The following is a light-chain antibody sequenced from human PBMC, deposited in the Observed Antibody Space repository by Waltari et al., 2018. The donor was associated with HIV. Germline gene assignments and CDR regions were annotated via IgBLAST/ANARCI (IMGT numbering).Light chain of an antibody. CDR2: EVS. CDR3: SSYSSSITLYVV. V-gene: IGLV2-14*01. J-gene: IGLJ2*01. Sequence: QSALPQPASVSGSPGQSITIPCTGTRSDVGGYKHVPWYQHHPGKAPKLLISEVSNRPSGVSNLFSGSKSGNTASLTISGLQAEDEADYYCSSYSSSITLYVVFGGGTKLTVL. CDR1: RSDVGGYKH.